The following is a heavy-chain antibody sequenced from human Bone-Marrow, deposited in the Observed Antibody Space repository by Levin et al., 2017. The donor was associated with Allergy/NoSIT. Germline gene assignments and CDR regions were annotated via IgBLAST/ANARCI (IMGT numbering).Heavy chain of an antibody. Sequence: PGGSLRLSCAGSGFTVSTKYMTWVRQAPGKGLEWVSVIYSGGETYYAGSVKGRFSISRDISQNTVSLKMNGLRPEDTAVYSCATSGYYDSSLDDWGQGTLVTVSS. CDR1: GFTVSTKY. CDR3: ATSGYYDSSLDD. CDR2: IYSGGET. D-gene: IGHD3-22*01. V-gene: IGHV3-66*01. J-gene: IGHJ4*02.